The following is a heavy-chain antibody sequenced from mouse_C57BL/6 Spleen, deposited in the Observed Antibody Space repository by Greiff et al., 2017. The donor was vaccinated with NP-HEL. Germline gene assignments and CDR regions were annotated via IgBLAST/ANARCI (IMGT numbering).Heavy chain of an antibody. V-gene: IGHV5-4*01. J-gene: IGHJ4*01. CDR2: ISDGGSYT. D-gene: IGHD4-1*01. Sequence: DVQLVESGGGLVKPGGSLKLSCAASGFTFSSYAMSWVRQTPEKRLEWVATISDGGSYTSYPDNVNGRFTISRDNAKNNLYLQISHLKSEDTAMYYCARELGPLYAMDDWGQGTSVTVSS. CDR3: ARELGPLYAMDD. CDR1: GFTFSSYA.